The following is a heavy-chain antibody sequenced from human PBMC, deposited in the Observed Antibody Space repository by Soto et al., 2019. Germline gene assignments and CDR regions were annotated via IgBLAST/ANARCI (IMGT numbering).Heavy chain of an antibody. D-gene: IGHD2-15*01. V-gene: IGHV6-1*01. Sequence: PSQTLSLTFAISGDSVSSNSAAGNWIRQSPSRGLEWLGRTYYRSKWYNDYAISVKSRITINPDTSKNQFSLQLNSVTPEDTAVYYCARVVVVVAAADAFDIWGQGTMVTVSS. CDR1: GDSVSSNSAA. CDR2: TYYRSKWYN. CDR3: ARVVVVVAAADAFDI. J-gene: IGHJ3*02.